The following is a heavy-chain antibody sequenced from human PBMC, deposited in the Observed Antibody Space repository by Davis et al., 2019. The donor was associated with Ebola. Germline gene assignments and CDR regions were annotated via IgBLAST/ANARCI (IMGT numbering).Heavy chain of an antibody. Sequence: PGGSLRLSCAASGFPFSSYAMHWVRQAPGKGLEWVAVTSHDGSTTYYEDSVKGRFTISRDNSENTLYLQMNSLTADDTAVYYCARAVFHEVLDYWGQGTPVTVSS. CDR2: TSHDGSTT. D-gene: IGHD3-3*01. CDR3: ARAVFHEVLDY. J-gene: IGHJ4*02. CDR1: GFPFSSYA. V-gene: IGHV3-30-3*01.